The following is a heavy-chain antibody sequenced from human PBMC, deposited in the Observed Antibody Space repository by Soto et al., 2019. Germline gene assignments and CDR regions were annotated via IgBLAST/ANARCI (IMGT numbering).Heavy chain of an antibody. CDR3: ARDRRQWLATYYYYYGMDV. V-gene: IGHV3-11*01. J-gene: IGHJ6*02. Sequence: GGSLRLSCAASGFTFSDYYMSWIRQAPGKGLEWVSYISSSGSTIYYADSVKGRFTISRDNAKNSLYLQMNSLRAEDTAVYYCARDRRQWLATYYYYYGMDVWGQGTTVTVSS. D-gene: IGHD6-19*01. CDR1: GFTFSDYY. CDR2: ISSSGSTI.